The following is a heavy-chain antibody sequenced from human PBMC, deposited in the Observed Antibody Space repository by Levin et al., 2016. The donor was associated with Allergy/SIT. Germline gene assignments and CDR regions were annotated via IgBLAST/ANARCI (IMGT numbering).Heavy chain of an antibody. J-gene: IGHJ4*02. V-gene: IGHV3-33*01. D-gene: IGHD6-19*01. CDR2: IWYDGSNK. CDR3: ARDGEGNSGWYPGGGYFDY. Sequence: APGKGLEWVAVIWYDGSNKYYADSVKGRFTISRDNSKNTLYLQMNSLRAEDTAVYYCARDGEGNSGWYPGGGYFDYWGQGTLVTVSS.